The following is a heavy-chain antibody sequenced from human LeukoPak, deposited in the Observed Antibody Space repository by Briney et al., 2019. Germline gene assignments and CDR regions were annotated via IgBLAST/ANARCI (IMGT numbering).Heavy chain of an antibody. CDR1: GGSISSGSYY. J-gene: IGHJ2*01. CDR2: IYTSGST. D-gene: IGHD2-15*01. V-gene: IGHV4-61*02. CDR3: ARGAATATVYWYFDL. Sequence: PSQTLSLTCTVSGGSISSGSYYWSWIRQPAGKGLEWIGRIYTSGSTNYNPSLKSRVTISVDTSKNQFSLKLSSVTAADTAVYYCARGAATATVYWYFDLWGRGTLVTVSS.